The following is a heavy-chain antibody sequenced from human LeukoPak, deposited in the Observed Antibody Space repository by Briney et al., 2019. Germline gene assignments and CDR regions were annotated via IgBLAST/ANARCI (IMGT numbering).Heavy chain of an antibody. Sequence: SETLSLTCAVYGGSFSGYYWSWIRQPPGKGLEWIGEINHSGSTNYNPSLKSRVTISVDTSKNQFSLKLSSVTAADTAVYYCARASYYDFWSGYRSYNWFDPWGQGTLVTVSS. V-gene: IGHV4-34*01. CDR1: GGSFSGYY. J-gene: IGHJ5*02. CDR3: ARASYYDFWSGYRSYNWFDP. D-gene: IGHD3-3*01. CDR2: INHSGST.